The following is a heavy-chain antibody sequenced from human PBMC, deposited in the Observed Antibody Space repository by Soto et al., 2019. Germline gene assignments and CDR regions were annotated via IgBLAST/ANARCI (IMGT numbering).Heavy chain of an antibody. CDR2: ISWDGGST. CDR1: GFTFSSYA. Sequence: GGSLRLSCAASGFTFSSYAMNWVRQAPGKGLEWVSLISWDGGSTYYADSVKGRFTISRDNSKNSLYLQMNSLRTEDTALYYCAKDIGPPYAALSNDYYYYGMDVWGQGTTVTVSS. CDR3: AKDIGPPYAALSNDYYYYGMDV. J-gene: IGHJ6*02. D-gene: IGHD6-6*01. V-gene: IGHV3-43*02.